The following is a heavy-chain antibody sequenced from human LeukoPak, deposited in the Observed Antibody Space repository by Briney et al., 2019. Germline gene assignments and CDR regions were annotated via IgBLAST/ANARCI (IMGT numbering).Heavy chain of an antibody. V-gene: IGHV3-30*03. CDR2: ISYDAKSN. CDR1: GFTFSSYG. J-gene: IGHJ5*02. CDR3: ARGATTTRFGRFDP. D-gene: IGHD4-17*01. Sequence: GGSLRLSCVTSGFTFSSYGMHWVRQVPGKGLEWVAVISYDAKSNYHVDSVKGRFTVSRDNPKKSLYLQMNSLRAEDTAVYYCARGATTTRFGRFDPWGQGTLVIVSS.